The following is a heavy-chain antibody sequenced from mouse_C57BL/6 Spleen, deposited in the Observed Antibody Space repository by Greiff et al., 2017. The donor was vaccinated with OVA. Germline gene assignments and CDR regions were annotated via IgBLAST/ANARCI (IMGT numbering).Heavy chain of an antibody. V-gene: IGHV1-54*01. Sequence: QVQLQQSGAELVRPGTSVTVSCKASGYAFTNYLIEWVKQRPGQGLEWIGVINPGSGGTNYKEKFKGKATLTADKSSSTAYMQLLRMTSDDAAVSYYAGYYGGSPLSDVWGTGTTVTVSS. J-gene: IGHJ1*03. CDR3: AGYYGGSPLSDV. D-gene: IGHD1-1*01. CDR2: INPGSGGT. CDR1: GYAFTNYL.